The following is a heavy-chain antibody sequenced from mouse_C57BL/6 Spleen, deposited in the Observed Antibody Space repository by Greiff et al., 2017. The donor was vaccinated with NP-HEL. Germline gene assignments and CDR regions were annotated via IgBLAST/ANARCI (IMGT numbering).Heavy chain of an antibody. CDR1: GFTFSDYG. V-gene: IGHV5-17*01. CDR2: ISSGSGTI. J-gene: IGHJ4*01. Sequence: EVQLVESGGGLVKPGGSLKLSCAASGFTFSDYGMHWVRQAPEKGLEWVAYISSGSGTIYYADTVKGRFTISRDNAKNTLFLQMTSLRSEDTAMYYCARNYAYAMDYWGQGTSVTVSS. D-gene: IGHD2-4*01. CDR3: ARNYAYAMDY.